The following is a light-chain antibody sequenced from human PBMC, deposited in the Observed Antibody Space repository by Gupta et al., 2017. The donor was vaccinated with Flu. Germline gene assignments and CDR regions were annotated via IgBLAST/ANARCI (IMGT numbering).Light chain of an antibody. V-gene: IGLV3-21*03. CDR1: NIGSKA. J-gene: IGLJ2*01. CDR3: QVWDSSSDRVV. CDR2: DDS. Sequence: SYVLTHPPSVSVAPGKTARITCEGDNIGSKAVHWYQQRPGQTPVLVVYDDSARPSGIPERVAGSNSGNTATLTISRVEAGDEADYYCQVWDSSSDRVVFGGGTKLAVL.